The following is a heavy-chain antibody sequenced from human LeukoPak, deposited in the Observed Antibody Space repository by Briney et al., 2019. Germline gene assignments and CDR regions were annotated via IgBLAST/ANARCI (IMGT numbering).Heavy chain of an antibody. CDR1: GFTVSSNY. V-gene: IGHV3-66*01. J-gene: IGHJ4*02. CDR3: ARESSYYDSSGYQIDY. CDR2: IYSGGST. D-gene: IGHD3-22*01. Sequence: PGGSLRLSCAASGFTVSSNYMSWVRQAPGKGLEWVSVIYSGGSTYYADSVKGRFTISRDNSKNTLYLQMNSLRAEDTAVYYCARESSYYDSSGYQIDYWGQGTLVTVSS.